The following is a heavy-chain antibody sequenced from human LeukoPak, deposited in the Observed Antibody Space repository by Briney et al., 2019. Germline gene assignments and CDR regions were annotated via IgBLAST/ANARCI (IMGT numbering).Heavy chain of an antibody. CDR2: IKQDGSDK. Sequence: GGSLRLSCAASGLTFRNYWMSWVRQAPGKGLEWVANIKQDGSDKSYVDSVNGRFTISRDNAKNSLYLQMNTLRAEDTAIYYCATFSGAHHKTFDSWGQGTLVTVSS. J-gene: IGHJ4*02. CDR3: ATFSGAHHKTFDS. D-gene: IGHD1-14*01. V-gene: IGHV3-7*01. CDR1: GLTFRNYW.